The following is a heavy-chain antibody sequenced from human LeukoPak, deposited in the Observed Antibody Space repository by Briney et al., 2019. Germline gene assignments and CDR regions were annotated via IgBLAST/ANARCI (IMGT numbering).Heavy chain of an antibody. J-gene: IGHJ3*02. CDR2: ISGGSDAT. Sequence: GGSLRLSCAASGFTFSSYGMHGVRQAPGKGLEWVSPISGGSDATYYADSVKGRFTISRDNSKNTLYLQMNSLRAEDTAVYYCAKDLRTVEIPTGAFDIWGQGTMVTVSS. D-gene: IGHD5-24*01. V-gene: IGHV3-23*01. CDR1: GFTFSSYG. CDR3: AKDLRTVEIPTGAFDI.